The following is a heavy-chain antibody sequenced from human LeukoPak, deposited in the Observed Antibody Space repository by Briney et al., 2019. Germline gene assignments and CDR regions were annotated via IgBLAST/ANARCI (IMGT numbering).Heavy chain of an antibody. CDR2: ISWNSGSI. Sequence: GGSLRLSCAASGFTFDDYGMSWVRQAPGKGLEWVSGISWNSGSIGYADSVKGRFTISRDNAKNSLYLQMNSLRAEDMALYYCAKASTRSFSSGYYGNAFDIWGQGTMVTVSS. CDR3: AKASTRSFSSGYYGNAFDI. J-gene: IGHJ3*02. CDR1: GFTFDDYG. V-gene: IGHV3-9*03. D-gene: IGHD6-19*01.